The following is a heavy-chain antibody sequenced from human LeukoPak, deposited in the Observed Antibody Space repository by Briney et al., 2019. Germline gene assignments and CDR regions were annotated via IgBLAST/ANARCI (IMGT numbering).Heavy chain of an antibody. V-gene: IGHV3-21*01. CDR1: GFTFSSYA. Sequence: GGSLRLSCAASGFTFSSYAMSWVRQAPGKGLEWVSSISSSSSYIYYADSVKGRFTISRDNAKNSLYLQMNSLRAEDTAVYYCARDYYDSRETDYWGQGTLVTVSS. D-gene: IGHD3-22*01. J-gene: IGHJ4*02. CDR3: ARDYYDSRETDY. CDR2: ISSSSSYI.